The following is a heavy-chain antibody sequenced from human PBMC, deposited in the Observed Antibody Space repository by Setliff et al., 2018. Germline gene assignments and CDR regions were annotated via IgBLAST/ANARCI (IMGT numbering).Heavy chain of an antibody. CDR3: ARHKSNGSGSYPSLYMDV. D-gene: IGHD3-10*01. CDR2: IYYSGST. Sequence: SETLSLTCRVSDGSISSGNYYWGLIRQPPGKGLEWVATIYYSGSTYSNPSLKSRLIISVDAPDNQFSVKLSSVTAADTAVYYCARHKSNGSGSYPSLYMDVWGKGIMVTVS. CDR1: DGSISSGNYY. V-gene: IGHV4-39*01. J-gene: IGHJ6*03.